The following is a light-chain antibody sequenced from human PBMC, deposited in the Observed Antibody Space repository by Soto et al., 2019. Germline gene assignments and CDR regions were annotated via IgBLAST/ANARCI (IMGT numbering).Light chain of an antibody. J-gene: IGKJ4*01. CDR2: GAS. CDR1: QSISSSF. V-gene: IGKV3-20*01. CDR3: QQYGTSLFT. Sequence: EIVLTQSPGILSLSPGERASLSCGASQSISSSFLAWYQQKPGQAPRLLIYGASNRATGIPDRFSGSGSGTDFTLTISGLEPEDFAVYYCQQYGTSLFTFGGGTKVDIK.